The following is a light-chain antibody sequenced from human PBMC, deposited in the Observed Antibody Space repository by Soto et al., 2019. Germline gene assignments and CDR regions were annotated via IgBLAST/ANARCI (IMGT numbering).Light chain of an antibody. V-gene: IGKV3-20*01. CDR3: QQYGSSPQT. CDR2: TAS. CDR1: QSISYNY. Sequence: EIVLTQSPGTLSLSPGERATLSCRASQSISYNYLAWYQQRPGQAPRLLVSTASHRPAGIPDRFSGSGSGTDFPLIISRLEPEDFAVYYCQQYGSSPQTFGQGTTVEIK. J-gene: IGKJ1*01.